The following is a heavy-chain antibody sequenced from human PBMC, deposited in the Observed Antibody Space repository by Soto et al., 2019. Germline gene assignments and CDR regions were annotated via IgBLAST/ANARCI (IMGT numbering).Heavy chain of an antibody. Sequence: GGSLRLSCAASGFTFSSYGMHWVRQAPGKGLEWVAVIWYDGSNKYYADSVKGRFTISRDNSKNTLYLQMNSLRAEDTAVYYCAREGHRYCSGGSCSYFDYWGQGTLVTVSS. CDR3: AREGHRYCSGGSCSYFDY. CDR1: GFTFSSYG. J-gene: IGHJ4*02. V-gene: IGHV3-33*01. D-gene: IGHD2-15*01. CDR2: IWYDGSNK.